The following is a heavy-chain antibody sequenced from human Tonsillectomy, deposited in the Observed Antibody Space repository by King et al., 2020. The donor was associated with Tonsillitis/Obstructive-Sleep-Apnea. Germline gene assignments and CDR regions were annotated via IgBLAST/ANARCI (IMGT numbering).Heavy chain of an antibody. J-gene: IGHJ4*02. D-gene: IGHD4-17*01. Sequence: VQLVESGAEVKKPGESLRISCRGSGYSFTTYWISWVRQMPGKGLEWMGRIDPIASYTKYSPSFQGHVTIYADKSISAAYLQWDSLKASDTAMYYCARLVRDYGDYIDYWGQGTLVTVSS. CDR1: GYSFTTYW. CDR2: IDPIASYT. V-gene: IGHV5-10-1*03. CDR3: ARLVRDYGDYIDY.